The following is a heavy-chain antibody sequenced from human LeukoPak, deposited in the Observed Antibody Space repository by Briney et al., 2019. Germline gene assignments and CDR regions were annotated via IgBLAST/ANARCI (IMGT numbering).Heavy chain of an antibody. CDR3: AKESSGYYSGFVVY. D-gene: IGHD3-22*01. CDR2: INQDESSQ. CDR1: GFSFTTYW. J-gene: IGHJ4*02. Sequence: GGSLRLSCAASGFSFTTYWMGWVRQAPGKGLEWVANINQDESSQYYVDAVRGRFTISRDNAKNSLNLQMNSLRAEDTAVYYCAKESSGYYSGFVVYWGQGTLVTVSS. V-gene: IGHV3-7*03.